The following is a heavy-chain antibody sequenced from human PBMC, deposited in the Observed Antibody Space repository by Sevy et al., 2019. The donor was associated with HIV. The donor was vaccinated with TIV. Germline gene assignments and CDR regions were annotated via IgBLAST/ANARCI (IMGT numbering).Heavy chain of an antibody. Sequence: GGSLRLSCEVSGFTFSDFWMTWVRQSPGKGLEWVDYINQDDRHINLIDSVRGRFTISRDNAKNSLYLQMDSLRAEDTAIYYCARDPDWGALDRWGQGTLVTVSS. CDR3: ARDPDWGALDR. CDR2: INQDDRHI. CDR1: GFTFSDFW. J-gene: IGHJ5*02. V-gene: IGHV3-7*01. D-gene: IGHD7-27*01.